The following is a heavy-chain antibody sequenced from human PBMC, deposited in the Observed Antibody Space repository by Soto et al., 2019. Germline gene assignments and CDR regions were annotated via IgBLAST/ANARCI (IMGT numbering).Heavy chain of an antibody. Sequence: PSETLSLTCTVSGGSISSGDYYWSWIRQPPGKGLEWIGYIYYSGSTYYNPSLKSRVTISVDTSKNQFSLKLSSVTAADTAVYYCARVNYYDSSAYYYYGMDVWGQETTVT. V-gene: IGHV4-30-4*01. CDR2: IYYSGST. CDR3: ARVNYYDSSAYYYYGMDV. CDR1: GGSISSGDYY. D-gene: IGHD3-22*01. J-gene: IGHJ6*02.